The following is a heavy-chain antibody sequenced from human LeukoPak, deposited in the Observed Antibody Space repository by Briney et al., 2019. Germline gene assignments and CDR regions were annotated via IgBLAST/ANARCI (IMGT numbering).Heavy chain of an antibody. V-gene: IGHV3-7*03. CDR2: IKQDGSEK. CDR1: GFTFSNYC. J-gene: IGHJ3*02. D-gene: IGHD6-19*01. CDR3: AKDSQQWLVYDAFDI. Sequence: GGFLRLSCTASGFTFSNYCMTWVRQAPGKGLEWVANIKQDGSEKYYVDSVKGRFTISRDNSKNTLYLQMNSLRAEDTAVYYCAKDSQQWLVYDAFDIWGQGTMVTVSS.